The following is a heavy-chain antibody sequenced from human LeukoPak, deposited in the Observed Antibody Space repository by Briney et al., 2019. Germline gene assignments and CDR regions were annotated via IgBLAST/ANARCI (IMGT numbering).Heavy chain of an antibody. V-gene: IGHV3-73*01. CDR1: GFTFSGSA. D-gene: IGHD6-6*01. CDR3: TRQYSSSSNFDY. J-gene: IGHJ4*02. Sequence: PGGSLRLSCAASGFTFSGSAMHWVRQASGKGLEWVGRIRSKANSYATAYAASVKGRFTISRDDSKNTAYLQMNSLKTEDTVVYYCTRQYSSSSNFDYWGQGTLATVSS. CDR2: IRSKANSYAT.